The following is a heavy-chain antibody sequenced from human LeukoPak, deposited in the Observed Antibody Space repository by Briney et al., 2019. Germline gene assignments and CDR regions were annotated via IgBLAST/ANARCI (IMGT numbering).Heavy chain of an antibody. V-gene: IGHV4-34*01. CDR2: INHSGST. D-gene: IGHD5-18*01. CDR1: GGSFSGYY. CDR3: ARRGYSYGSYYYYGMDV. Sequence: SETLSLTCAVYGGSFSGYYWSWIRQPPGKGLEWIGEINHSGSTNYNPSLKSRVTISVDTSKNQFPLKLSSVTAADTAVYYCARRGYSYGSYYYYGMDVWGQGTTVTVSS. J-gene: IGHJ6*02.